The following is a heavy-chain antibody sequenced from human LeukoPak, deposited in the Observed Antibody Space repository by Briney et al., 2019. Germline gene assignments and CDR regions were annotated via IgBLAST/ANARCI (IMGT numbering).Heavy chain of an antibody. CDR2: IYTSGST. CDR3: ARETYYDFWSGYYFDY. D-gene: IGHD3-3*01. Sequence: SETLSLTCTVSGGSISSYYWSWIRQPAGKGLEWIGRIYTSGSTNYNPFLKSRVTMSVDTSKNQFSLKPSSVTAADTAVYYCARETYYDFWSGYYFDYWGQGTLVTVSS. CDR1: GGSISSYY. V-gene: IGHV4-4*07. J-gene: IGHJ4*02.